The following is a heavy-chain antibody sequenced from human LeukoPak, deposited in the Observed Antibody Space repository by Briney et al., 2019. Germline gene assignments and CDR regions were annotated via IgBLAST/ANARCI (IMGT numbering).Heavy chain of an antibody. CDR3: ARHTHGYSYGIDY. CDR1: GGSITNYY. J-gene: IGHJ4*02. V-gene: IGHV4-59*08. D-gene: IGHD5-18*01. Sequence: PSETLSLTCSLSGGSITNYYWSWIRQPPGKGLEWIGYIYYSGSTNYNPSLKSRVTISVDTSKNQFSLKLSSVTAADTAVYYCARHTHGYSYGIDYWGQGTLVIVSS. CDR2: IYYSGST.